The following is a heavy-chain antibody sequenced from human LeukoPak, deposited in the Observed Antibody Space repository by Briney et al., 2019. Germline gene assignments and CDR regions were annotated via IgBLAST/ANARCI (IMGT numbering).Heavy chain of an antibody. Sequence: ASVKVSCKASGYTFTGYYMHWVRQAPGQGLEWMGWISAYNGNTNYAQKLQGRVTMTTDTSTSTAYMELRSLRSDDTAVYYCARVRNHLPEKVIRSWLGFYYWGQGTLVTVSS. CDR1: GYTFTGYY. D-gene: IGHD3-22*01. J-gene: IGHJ4*02. CDR3: ARVRNHLPEKVIRSWLGFYY. CDR2: ISAYNGNT. V-gene: IGHV1-18*04.